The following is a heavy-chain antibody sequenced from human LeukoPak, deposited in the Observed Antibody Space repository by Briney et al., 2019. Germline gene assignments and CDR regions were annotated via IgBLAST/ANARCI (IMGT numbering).Heavy chain of an antibody. Sequence: SETLSLTCTVSGGSISSYYWSWIRQPPGKGLEWIGYIYYSGSTNYNPSLKSRVTISVDTSKNQFSLKLSSVTAADTAVYYCARKGGGYNFGYYYYGMDVWGQGTTVTVSS. J-gene: IGHJ6*02. CDR2: IYYSGST. CDR3: ARKGGGYNFGYYYYGMDV. D-gene: IGHD5-24*01. V-gene: IGHV4-59*12. CDR1: GGSISSYY.